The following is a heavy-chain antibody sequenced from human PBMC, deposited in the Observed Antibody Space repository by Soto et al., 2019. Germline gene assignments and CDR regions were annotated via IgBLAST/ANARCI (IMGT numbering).Heavy chain of an antibody. J-gene: IGHJ4*02. CDR3: ARQRGYCSGGSCPCDY. CDR2: IYYSGST. CDR1: GGSISSNSYY. V-gene: IGHV4-39*01. D-gene: IGHD2-15*01. Sequence: QLQLQESGPGLVKPSETLSLTCTVSGGSISSNSYYWGWIRQPPGKGLEWIGSIYYSGSTYYNPSLESRVTISVDTSKNQFSLKLSSVTAADTAVYYCARQRGYCSGGSCPCDYWGQGTLVTVSS.